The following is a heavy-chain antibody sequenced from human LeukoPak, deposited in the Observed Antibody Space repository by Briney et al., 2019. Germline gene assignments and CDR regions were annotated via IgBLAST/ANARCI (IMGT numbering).Heavy chain of an antibody. Sequence: GGSLRLSCAASGFTVSSNYMSWVRQAPGKGLEWVSVIYSGGSTYYADSVKGRFTISRDNSKNTLYLQMNSPRAEDTAVYYCARAPVSRYYYYGMDVWGQGTTVIVSS. CDR1: GFTVSSNY. J-gene: IGHJ6*02. CDR2: IYSGGST. V-gene: IGHV3-53*01. CDR3: ARAPVSRYYYYGMDV. D-gene: IGHD6-19*01.